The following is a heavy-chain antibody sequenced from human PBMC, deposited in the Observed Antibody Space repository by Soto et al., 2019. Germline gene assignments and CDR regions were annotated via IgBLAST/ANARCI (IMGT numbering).Heavy chain of an antibody. CDR3: ATEELCGADCYFFKH. Sequence: GASVKVSCKASGYTFTGHYIHWVLQAPGQGLEWMGWINPNSGGTYYAQKFQGRVTMTRDTSISTAYMELSSLRAEDTATYHCATEELCGADCYFFKHWGQGTLVTVSS. CDR2: INPNSGGT. V-gene: IGHV1-2*02. CDR1: GYTFTGHY. J-gene: IGHJ4*02. D-gene: IGHD2-21*02.